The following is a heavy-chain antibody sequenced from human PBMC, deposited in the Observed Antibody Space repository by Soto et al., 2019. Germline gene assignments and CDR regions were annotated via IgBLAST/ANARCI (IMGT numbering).Heavy chain of an antibody. J-gene: IGHJ4*02. CDR2: ISSSSSYI. CDR3: ARAVTYYYDNNGYSAFDY. Sequence: GGSLRLSCAASGFTFSSYSMNWVRQAPGKGLEWVSFISSSSSYIYYVDSVKGRFTISRDNAKNSLYLQMNSLRAEDTAVYYCARAVTYYYDNNGYSAFDYWGQGTLVTVSS. V-gene: IGHV3-21*01. CDR1: GFTFSSYS. D-gene: IGHD3-22*01.